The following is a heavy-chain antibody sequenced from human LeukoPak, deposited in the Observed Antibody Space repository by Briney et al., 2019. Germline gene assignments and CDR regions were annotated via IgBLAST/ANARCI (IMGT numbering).Heavy chain of an antibody. J-gene: IGHJ3*02. D-gene: IGHD2-2*01. V-gene: IGHV3-9*03. CDR2: ISWNSGSI. CDR3: ATLGHCSSTSCSNAFDI. CDR1: GFTFDDYA. Sequence: GGSLRLSCAASGFTFDDYAMHWVRQAPGKGLEWVSGISWNSGSIGYADSVKGRFTISRDNAKNSLYLQMNSLRAEDMALYYCATLGHCSSTSCSNAFDIWGQGTMVTVSS.